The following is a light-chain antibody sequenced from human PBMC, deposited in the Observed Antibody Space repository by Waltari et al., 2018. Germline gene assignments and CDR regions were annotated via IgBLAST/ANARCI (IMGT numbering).Light chain of an antibody. CDR2: EVS. CDR3: SSYAGSNNLV. J-gene: IGLJ2*01. Sequence: QSALTQPPSPSGSPGPSVTISCTGTSRDVGGYNYVSWYQQHPGKAPKLMIYEVSKRPSGVPDRFSGSKSGNTASLTVSGLQAEDEADYYCSSYAGSNNLVFGGGTKLTVL. CDR1: SRDVGGYNY. V-gene: IGLV2-8*01.